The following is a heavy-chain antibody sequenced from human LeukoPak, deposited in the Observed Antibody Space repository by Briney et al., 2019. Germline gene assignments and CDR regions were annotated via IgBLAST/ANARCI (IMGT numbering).Heavy chain of an antibody. Sequence: GGSLRLSCAASGFTFSSYVMNWVRQAPGKGLEWVSSISGSGGSTYYADSVKGRFTISRDNSKNTLYLQMNSLRAEDTAVYYCAKGDYSNYVRSYFDYWGQGTLVTVSS. CDR3: AKGDYSNYVRSYFDY. J-gene: IGHJ4*02. CDR1: GFTFSSYV. D-gene: IGHD4-11*01. CDR2: ISGSGGST. V-gene: IGHV3-23*01.